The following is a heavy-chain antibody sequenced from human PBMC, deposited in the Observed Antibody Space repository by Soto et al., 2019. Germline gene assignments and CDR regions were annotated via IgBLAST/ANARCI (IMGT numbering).Heavy chain of an antibody. D-gene: IGHD3-9*01. V-gene: IGHV4-34*01. Sequence: SETLSLTCAVYGGSFSGYYWSWIRQPPWKGLEWIGEINHSGSTNYNPSLKSRVTISVDTSKNQFSLKLSSVTAADTAVCYCARVNVLRYFDWLFDWFDPWGQGTLVTVYS. CDR3: ARVNVLRYFDWLFDWFDP. CDR2: INHSGST. J-gene: IGHJ5*02. CDR1: GGSFSGYY.